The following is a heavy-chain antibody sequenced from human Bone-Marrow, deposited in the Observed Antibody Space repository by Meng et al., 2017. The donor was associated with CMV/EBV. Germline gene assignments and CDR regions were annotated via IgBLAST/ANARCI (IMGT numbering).Heavy chain of an antibody. CDR3: ARGESSYGGNGLDY. CDR2: ITSSSNYI. J-gene: IGHJ4*02. CDR1: GFTFSTSS. V-gene: IGHV3-21*01. D-gene: IGHD4-23*01. Sequence: GESLKISCAASGFTFSTSSMNWVRQAPGKRLEWVSSITSSSNYIYYADSVKGRFTISRDNAKNSLYLQMNSLRAEDTAVYYCARGESSYGGNGLDYWGQGTLVTVSS.